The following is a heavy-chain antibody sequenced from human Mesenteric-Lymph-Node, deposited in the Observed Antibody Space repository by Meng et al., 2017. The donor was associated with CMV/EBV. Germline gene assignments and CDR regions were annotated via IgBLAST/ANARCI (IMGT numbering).Heavy chain of an antibody. V-gene: IGHV4-30-4*01. CDR2: IYYSGST. J-gene: IGHJ6*02. CDR3: AGGYSYGIYYYYGMDV. D-gene: IGHD5-18*01. Sequence: SETLSLTCTVSGGSISSGDYYWRWIRQSPGKGLEWIGYIYYSGSTYYNPSLKSRVTISVDTSKNQFSLKLSSVTAADTAVYYCAGGYSYGIYYYYGMDVWGQGTTVTVSS. CDR1: GGSISSGDYY.